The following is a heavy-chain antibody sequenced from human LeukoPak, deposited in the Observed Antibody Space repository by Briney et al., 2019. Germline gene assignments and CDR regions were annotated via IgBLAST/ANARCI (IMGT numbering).Heavy chain of an antibody. J-gene: IGHJ5*02. CDR1: GGSISSSTDY. D-gene: IGHD6-6*01. V-gene: IGHV4-39*07. CDR2: IYYSGST. Sequence: SETLSLTCIVSGGSISSSTDYWGWIRQPPGKGLEWIGTIYYSGSTNYNPSLKSRVTISVDTSKNQFSLKLSSVTAADTAVYYCARAGGPYSSSSWGADWFDPWGQGTLVTVSS. CDR3: ARAGGPYSSSSWGADWFDP.